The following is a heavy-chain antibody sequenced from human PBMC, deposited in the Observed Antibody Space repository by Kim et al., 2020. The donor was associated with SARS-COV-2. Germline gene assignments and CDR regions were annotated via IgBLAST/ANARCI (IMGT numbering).Heavy chain of an antibody. J-gene: IGHJ4*02. CDR2: ISDSGVRN. CDR3: EASDY. Sequence: ISDSGVRNHYADAVKGRFTISRDNSKSTLFLQMNSLRAEDTAVYYCEASDYWGQGSLVTVSS. V-gene: IGHV3-23*01.